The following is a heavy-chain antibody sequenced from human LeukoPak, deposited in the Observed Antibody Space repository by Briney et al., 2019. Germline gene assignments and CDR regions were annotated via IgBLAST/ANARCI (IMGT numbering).Heavy chain of an antibody. D-gene: IGHD2-15*01. Sequence: GGSLRLSCAASGFPFSTYAMTWVRQAPGKGLEWVSSISVSGGSTYYSDPAKGRFTISRDNSKNTLYLQMNSLRVEDTAVYYCANRGVGYYYMDVWGKGTTVTVSS. CDR2: ISVSGGST. CDR1: GFPFSTYA. CDR3: ANRGVGYYYMDV. J-gene: IGHJ6*03. V-gene: IGHV3-23*01.